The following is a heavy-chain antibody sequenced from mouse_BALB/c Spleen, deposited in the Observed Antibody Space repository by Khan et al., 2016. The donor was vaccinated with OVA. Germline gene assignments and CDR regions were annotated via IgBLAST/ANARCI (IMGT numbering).Heavy chain of an antibody. D-gene: IGHD1-1*01. CDR3: ARNKKIVATYFDY. Sequence: QVQLQQPGADLVKAGASVKLSCKASGYTFTSYWMHWVKQRLGQGLEWFAETNPTNGSTYYNETFKSKATLTVDKSSSTAYMLFMGTTGEDSAVYYCARNKKIVATYFDYWGQGTTLTVSS. J-gene: IGHJ2*01. CDR2: TNPTNGST. V-gene: IGHV1S81*02. CDR1: GYTFTSYW.